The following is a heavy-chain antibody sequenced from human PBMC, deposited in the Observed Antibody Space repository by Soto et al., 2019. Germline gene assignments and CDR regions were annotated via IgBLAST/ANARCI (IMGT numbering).Heavy chain of an antibody. D-gene: IGHD2-15*01. Sequence: ASVKVSFKASGYTITSYDINWVRQATGQGLECMGWMNPNSGNTGYAQKFQGRVTMTRNTSISTAYMELSSLRSEDTAVYYCARDRLTQDSVVVVAAPDDAFDIWGQGTMVTVSS. J-gene: IGHJ3*02. CDR2: MNPNSGNT. V-gene: IGHV1-8*01. CDR1: GYTITSYD. CDR3: ARDRLTQDSVVVVAAPDDAFDI.